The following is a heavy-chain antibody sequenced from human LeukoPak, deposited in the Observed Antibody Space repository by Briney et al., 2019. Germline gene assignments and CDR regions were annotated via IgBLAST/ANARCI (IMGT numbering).Heavy chain of an antibody. D-gene: IGHD3-10*01. V-gene: IGHV3-11*04. CDR2: VSSGSSTI. CDR3: ARDQRPNYYGSGSDFMDV. J-gene: IGHJ6*03. CDR1: GFTFSDYY. Sequence: PGGSLRLSCAASGFTFSDYYMSWIRQAPGKGLEWVSYVSSGSSTIYYADSVKGRFTVSRDNGKRSLYLHMNSLRAEDTAMYYCARDQRPNYYGSGSDFMDVWGKGTTVTVSS.